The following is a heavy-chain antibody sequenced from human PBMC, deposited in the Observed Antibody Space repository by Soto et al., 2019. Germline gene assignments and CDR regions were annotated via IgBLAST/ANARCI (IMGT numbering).Heavy chain of an antibody. CDR3: ARFSGSYRSSVDY. V-gene: IGHV5-51*01. Sequence: GKGLEWMGIIYPGDSDTRYSPSFQGQVTISADKTISTAYLQWSTLKASDTAMCYCARFSGSYRSSVDYWGQGTLVTVSS. CDR2: IYPGDSDT. J-gene: IGHJ4*02. D-gene: IGHD1-26*01.